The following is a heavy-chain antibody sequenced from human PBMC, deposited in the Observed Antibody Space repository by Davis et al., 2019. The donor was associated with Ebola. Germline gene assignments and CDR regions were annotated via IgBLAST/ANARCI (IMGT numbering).Heavy chain of an antibody. CDR1: GFTFSSYW. CDR3: AREGSMVRGVMDYYYGMDV. J-gene: IGHJ6*02. Sequence: HTGGSLRLSCAASGFTFSSYWMHWVRQAPGKGLVWVSRINSDGSSTSYADSVKGRFTISRDNAKNSLYLQMNSLRAEDTAVYYCAREGSMVRGVMDYYYGMDVWGQGTTVTVSS. CDR2: INSDGSST. D-gene: IGHD3-10*01. V-gene: IGHV3-74*01.